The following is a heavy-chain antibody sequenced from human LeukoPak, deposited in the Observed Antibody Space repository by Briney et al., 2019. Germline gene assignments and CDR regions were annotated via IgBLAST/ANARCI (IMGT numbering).Heavy chain of an antibody. D-gene: IGHD6-19*01. V-gene: IGHV4-39*07. J-gene: IGHJ6*03. Sequence: PSETLSLTCTVSGGSISSSSYYWGWIRQPPGKGLEWIGSIYYSGSTYYNPSLKSRVTISVDTSKNQFSLKLSSVTAADTAVYYCARYRRGYSSGWPHYYYYYMDVWGKGTTVTVSS. CDR2: IYYSGST. CDR3: ARYRRGYSSGWPHYYYYYMDV. CDR1: GGSISSSSYY.